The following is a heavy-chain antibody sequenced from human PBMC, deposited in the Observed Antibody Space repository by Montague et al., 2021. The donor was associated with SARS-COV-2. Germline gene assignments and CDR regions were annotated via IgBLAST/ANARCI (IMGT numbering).Heavy chain of an antibody. V-gene: IGHV2-5*02. CDR1: GFSRSTRTVG. CDR2: IYWDDDK. CDR3: AHRLPAVAAFDY. Sequence: PALVKPTQTLTQTCTFSGFSRSTRTVGVGWIRQPPGKALEWLALIYWDDDKRYSPSLKSRLTITKVTSKNQVVLTMTNMDPVDTATYYCAHRLPAVAAFDYWGQGTLVTVSS. D-gene: IGHD6-6*01. J-gene: IGHJ4*02.